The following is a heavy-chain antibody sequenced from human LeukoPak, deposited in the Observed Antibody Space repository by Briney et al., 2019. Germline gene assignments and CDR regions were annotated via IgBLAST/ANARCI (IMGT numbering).Heavy chain of an antibody. J-gene: IGHJ4*02. Sequence: PGGSLRLSCAASGLTLSTNWMHWVRQAPGKGLVWLSRINGDGSSTSYADSVKGRFTISRDNAKNTLYLQMNSLRAEDTAVYYCARDLGDSSGYWGQGTLVTVSS. V-gene: IGHV3-74*01. D-gene: IGHD3-22*01. CDR2: INGDGSST. CDR1: GLTLSTNW. CDR3: ARDLGDSSGY.